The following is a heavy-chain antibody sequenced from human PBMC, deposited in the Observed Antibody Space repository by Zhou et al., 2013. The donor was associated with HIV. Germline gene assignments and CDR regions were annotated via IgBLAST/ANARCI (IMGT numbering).Heavy chain of an antibody. V-gene: IGHV1-69*04. CDR3: ASRSSSYLWFDP. CDR1: GGTFSSYA. D-gene: IGHD6-6*01. CDR2: IIPILGIA. Sequence: QVQLVQSGAEVKKPGSSVKVSCKASGGTFSSYAISWVRQAPGQGLEWMGRIIPILGIANYAQKFQGRVTITADKSTSTAYMELSSLRSEDTAVYYCASRSSSYLWFDPWGQGTPGHRLL. J-gene: IGHJ5*02.